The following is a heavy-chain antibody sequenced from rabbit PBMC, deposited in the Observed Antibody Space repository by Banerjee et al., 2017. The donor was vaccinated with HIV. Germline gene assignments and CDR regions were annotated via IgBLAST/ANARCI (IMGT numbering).Heavy chain of an antibody. CDR2: INTSSGST. V-gene: IGHV1S40*01. CDR1: GFDFSSNA. Sequence: QSLEESGGGLVRPEGSLALTCKASGFDFSSNAMCWVRQAPGKGLEWIACINTSSGSTVYATWAKGRFTISKTSSTTVTLQMTSLTAADTASYFCARDLAGVIGWNFGLWGPGTLVTVS. CDR3: ARDLAGVIGWNFGL. D-gene: IGHD4-1*01. J-gene: IGHJ4*01.